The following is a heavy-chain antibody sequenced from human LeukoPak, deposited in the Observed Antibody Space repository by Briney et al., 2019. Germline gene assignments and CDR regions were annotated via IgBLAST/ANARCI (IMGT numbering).Heavy chain of an antibody. CDR1: GFTFSGSA. J-gene: IGHJ6*03. CDR3: TRSLYCSSTSCFHLYYMDV. D-gene: IGHD2-2*01. CDR2: IRSKANSYAT. Sequence: PGGSLRLSCAASGFTFSGSAMHWVRQASGKGLEWVGRIRSKANSYATAYAASVKGRFTISRDDSKNTAYLQMNSLKTEDTAVYYCTRSLYCSSTSCFHLYYMDVWGKGTTVTVSS. V-gene: IGHV3-73*01.